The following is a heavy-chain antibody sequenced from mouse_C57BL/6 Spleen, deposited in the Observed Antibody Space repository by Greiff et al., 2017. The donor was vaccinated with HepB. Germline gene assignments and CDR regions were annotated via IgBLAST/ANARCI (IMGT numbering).Heavy chain of an antibody. V-gene: IGHV1-50*01. D-gene: IGHD1-1*01. Sequence: QVQLQQSGAELVKPGASVKLSCKASGYTFTSYWMQWVKQRPGQGLEWIGEIDPSDSYTNYNQKFKGKATLTVDTSSSTAYMQLSSLTSEDSAVYYCARHYYGSFSYWYFDVWGTGTTVTVSS. CDR1: GYTFTSYW. J-gene: IGHJ1*03. CDR2: IDPSDSYT. CDR3: ARHYYGSFSYWYFDV.